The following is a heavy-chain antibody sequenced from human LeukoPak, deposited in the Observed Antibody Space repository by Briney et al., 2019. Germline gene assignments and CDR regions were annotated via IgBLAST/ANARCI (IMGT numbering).Heavy chain of an antibody. Sequence: ASVKVSCKASGYTFANYGISWVRQAPGQGLEWMGWISGYNGNTNCAQKLQGRVTMTTDTSTSTAYMELRSLRSDDTAVYYCARHQREYSSGWTFDYWGQGTLVPVSS. CDR3: ARHQREYSSGWTFDY. CDR1: GYTFANYG. CDR2: ISGYNGNT. V-gene: IGHV1-18*01. J-gene: IGHJ4*02. D-gene: IGHD6-19*01.